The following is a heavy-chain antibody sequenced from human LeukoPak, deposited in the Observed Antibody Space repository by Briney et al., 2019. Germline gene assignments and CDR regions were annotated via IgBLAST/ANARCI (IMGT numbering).Heavy chain of an antibody. CDR3: AKERVDYGDYERVYFLH. D-gene: IGHD4-17*01. CDR1: GFTFSSYA. J-gene: IGHJ1*01. V-gene: IGHV3-23*01. CDR2: ISGSGGST. Sequence: GGSLRLSCAASGFTFSSYAMSWVRQAPGKGLEWVSAISGSGGSTYYADSVKGRFTISRDNSKNTLYLQMNSLRAEDTAVYYCAKERVDYGDYERVYFLHWGQGTLVTVSS.